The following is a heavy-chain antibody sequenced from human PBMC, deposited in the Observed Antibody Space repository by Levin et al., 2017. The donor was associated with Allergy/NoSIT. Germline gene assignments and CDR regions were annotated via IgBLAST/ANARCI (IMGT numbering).Heavy chain of an antibody. CDR3: AKVGHFGPYFDY. J-gene: IGHJ4*02. D-gene: IGHD3-10*01. CDR2: ISASGGRT. CDR1: GFTFSSSA. Sequence: ETLSLTCAASGFTFSSSAMSWVRQAPGKGLEWVSSISASGGRTYHADPVKGRFTISRDNSKNTLYLQMNSLRAEDTAVYYCAKVGHFGPYFDYWGQGTLVTVSS. V-gene: IGHV3-23*01.